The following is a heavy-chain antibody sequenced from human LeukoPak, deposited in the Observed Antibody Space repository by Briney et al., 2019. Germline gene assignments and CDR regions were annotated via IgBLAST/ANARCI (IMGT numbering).Heavy chain of an antibody. CDR3: ARDRSPEGYYDSSHWDYYHGMDV. V-gene: IGHV4-59*01. J-gene: IGHJ6*02. CDR2: INYSGST. D-gene: IGHD3-22*01. CDR1: GGSINNYY. Sequence: PSETLSLTCTVSGGSINNYYWSWIRQPPGKGLEWIGYINYSGSTNYNPSLKSRVTISVDTSKNQFSLELTSVTAADTAMYYCARDRSPEGYYDSSHWDYYHGMDVWGQGTAVTVSS.